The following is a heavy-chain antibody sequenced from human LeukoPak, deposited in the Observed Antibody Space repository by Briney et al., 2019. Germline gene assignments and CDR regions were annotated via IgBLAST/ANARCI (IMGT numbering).Heavy chain of an antibody. D-gene: IGHD2-2*01. V-gene: IGHV1-2*02. Sequence: ASVKVSCKASGYTFTGYYMHWVRQAPGQGLEWMGWINPNSGGTNYAQKFQGRVTMTRDTSISTAYMELSRLRSDDTAVYYCARGPLIVVVPAAIYYYYYMDVWGKGTTVTVSS. CDR3: ARGPLIVVVPAAIYYYYYMDV. CDR2: INPNSGGT. J-gene: IGHJ6*03. CDR1: GYTFTGYY.